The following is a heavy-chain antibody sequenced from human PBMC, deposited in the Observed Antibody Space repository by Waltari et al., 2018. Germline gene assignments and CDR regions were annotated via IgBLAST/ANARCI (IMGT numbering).Heavy chain of an antibody. CDR2: IYYMGST. J-gene: IGHJ3*02. Sequence: QVQLQESGPGLVKPSETLSLTCTVSGGSISSYYWSWIRQPPGKGLEWIGYIYYMGSTTYNPSLKRRVTISVDPSKNQFSLKLSSVTAADTAVYYCARVPSSSSGWYRVDAFDIWGQGTMVTVSS. D-gene: IGHD6-19*01. V-gene: IGHV4-59*01. CDR1: GGSISSYY. CDR3: ARVPSSSSGWYRVDAFDI.